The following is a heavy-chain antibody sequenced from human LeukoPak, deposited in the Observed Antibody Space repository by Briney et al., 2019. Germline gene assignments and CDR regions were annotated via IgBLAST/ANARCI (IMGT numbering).Heavy chain of an antibody. V-gene: IGHV4-39*01. D-gene: IGHD6-19*01. CDR2: IYYSGST. Sequence: PSETLSLTCTVSGGSISSSSYYWGWTRQPPGKGLEWIGSIYYSGSTYYNPSLKSRVTISVDTSKNQFSLKLSSVTAADTAVYYCARHSLLAVALDYWGQGTLVTVSS. J-gene: IGHJ4*02. CDR1: GGSISSSSYY. CDR3: ARHSLLAVALDY.